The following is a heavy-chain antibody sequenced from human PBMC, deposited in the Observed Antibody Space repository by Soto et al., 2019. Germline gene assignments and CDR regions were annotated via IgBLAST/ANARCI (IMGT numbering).Heavy chain of an antibody. J-gene: IGHJ6*02. V-gene: IGHV5-51*01. CDR1: GYSFTSYW. CDR3: ASKRASGYSTGDYYYGMDV. CDR2: IYPGDSDT. Sequence: PGESLKISCKGSGYSFTSYWIGWVRQMPGKGLEWMGIIYPGDSDTRYSPSFQGQVTISADKSISTAYLQWSSLKASDTATYYCASKRASGYSTGDYYYGMDVWGQGTTVTVSS. D-gene: IGHD3-22*01.